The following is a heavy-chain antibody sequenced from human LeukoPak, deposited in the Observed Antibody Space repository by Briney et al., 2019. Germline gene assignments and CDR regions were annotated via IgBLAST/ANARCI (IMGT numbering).Heavy chain of an antibody. Sequence: GGSLRLSCAASGFTFSSYSMNWVRQAPGKGLEWVSSISSGRNYIYYADSVKGRFSISRDNAKNSLYLQMNSLRAENTAVYYCARAHTHNWNYNAFDIWGQGAMVTVSS. CDR2: ISSGRNYI. D-gene: IGHD1-7*01. CDR1: GFTFSSYS. CDR3: ARAHTHNWNYNAFDI. J-gene: IGHJ3*02. V-gene: IGHV3-21*01.